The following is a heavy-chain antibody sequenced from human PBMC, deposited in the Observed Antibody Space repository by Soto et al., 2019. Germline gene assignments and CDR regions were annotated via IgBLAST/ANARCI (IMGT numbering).Heavy chain of an antibody. V-gene: IGHV4-30-2*01. CDR2: IYHSGST. CDR1: GGSISSGGYS. D-gene: IGHD4-17*01. CDR3: ARLSTTVTTSNYYGMDV. Sequence: PSETLSLTCAVSGGSISSGGYSWSWIRQPPGKGLEWIGYIYHSGSTYYNPSLKSRVTISVDRSKNQFSLKLSSVTAADTAVYYCARLSTTVTTSNYYGMDVWGKGTTVTVSS. J-gene: IGHJ6*04.